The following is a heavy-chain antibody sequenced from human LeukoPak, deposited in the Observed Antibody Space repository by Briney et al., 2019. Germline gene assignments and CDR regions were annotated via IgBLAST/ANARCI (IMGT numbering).Heavy chain of an antibody. D-gene: IGHD6-6*01. CDR3: VGTIASRGSEY. CDR1: GFTFTNYW. V-gene: IGHV3-74*01. Sequence: GGSLRLSCAASGFTFTNYWMHWVRQAPGMGLVWVSRLPPDELGIIYADSVKGRFTVSRDNAKDTVYLQMNNLRVDDTAMYYCVGTIASRGSEYWGQGALVTVSS. CDR2: LPPDELGI. J-gene: IGHJ4*02.